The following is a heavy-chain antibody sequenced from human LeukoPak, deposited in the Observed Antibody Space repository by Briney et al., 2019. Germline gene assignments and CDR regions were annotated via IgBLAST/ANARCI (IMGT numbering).Heavy chain of an antibody. J-gene: IGHJ4*02. Sequence: PGGSLRLSCAASGISFSSYGMHWVRQAPGKGLEWVAFIRYDGSSKYYADSVKGRFTISRDNSKNTLYLQMNSLRTEDTAVYYCAKGPVRYCSSTSCLDYFDYWGQGTLVTVSS. V-gene: IGHV3-30*02. CDR3: AKGPVRYCSSTSCLDYFDY. CDR2: IRYDGSSK. D-gene: IGHD2-2*01. CDR1: GISFSSYG.